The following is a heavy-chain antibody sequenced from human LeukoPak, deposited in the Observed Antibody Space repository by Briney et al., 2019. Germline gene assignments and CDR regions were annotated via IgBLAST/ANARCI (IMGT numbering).Heavy chain of an antibody. CDR1: GGSISSGGYY. D-gene: IGHD3-3*01. J-gene: IGHJ4*02. Sequence: PSETLSLTCTVSGGSISSGGYYWSWIRQHTGKGLEWIGYIYYSGSTYYNPSLKSRVTISVDTSKNQFSLKLSSVTAADTAVYYCARTITIFGALGYFDYWGQGTLVTVSS. CDR2: IYYSGST. CDR3: ARTITIFGALGYFDY. V-gene: IGHV4-31*02.